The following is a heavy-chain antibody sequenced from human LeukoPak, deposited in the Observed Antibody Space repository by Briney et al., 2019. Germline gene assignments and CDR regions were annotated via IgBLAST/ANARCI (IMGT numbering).Heavy chain of an antibody. Sequence: GGSLRLSCVASGFTFDNHAMTWVRQAPGKGLEWISTISGSGDSTHYAESVQGRFTIFRDNSKNMVFLQMNSLRAEDTAVYYCARTTPFGEYDYWGQGTLVTVSS. V-gene: IGHV3-23*01. D-gene: IGHD3-10*01. CDR3: ARTTPFGEYDY. J-gene: IGHJ4*02. CDR1: GFTFDNHA. CDR2: ISGSGDST.